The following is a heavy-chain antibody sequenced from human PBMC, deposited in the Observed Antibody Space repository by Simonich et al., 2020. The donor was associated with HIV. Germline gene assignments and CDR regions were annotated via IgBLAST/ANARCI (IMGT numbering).Heavy chain of an antibody. CDR3: ARRHPTTVTTPYFDY. J-gene: IGHJ4*02. D-gene: IGHD4-17*01. CDR2: INHSGST. Sequence: QVQLQQWGAGLLKPSETLSLTCAVYGGSFSGYYWSWIRQPPGKGLEWIGEINHSGSTNYNPSLKRRVTISVDTSKNQFSPKLSSVTAADTAVYYCARRHPTTVTTPYFDYWGQGTLVTVSS. CDR1: GGSFSGYY. V-gene: IGHV4-34*01.